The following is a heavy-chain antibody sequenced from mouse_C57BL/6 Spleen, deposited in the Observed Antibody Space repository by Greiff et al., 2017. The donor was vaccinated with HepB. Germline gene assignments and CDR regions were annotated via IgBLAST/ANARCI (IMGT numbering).Heavy chain of an antibody. CDR3: ARKDYGSSLECYFDV. J-gene: IGHJ1*03. CDR2: ILPSIGRT. CDR1: DSEVFPIAY. Sequence: VQLQQSGSELRSPGSSVKLSCKDFDSEVFPIAYMSWVRQKPGNGFEWIGGILPSIGRTIYGEKFEDKATWNADTLSNTAYLELNSLTSEDSAIYYCARKDYGSSLECYFDVWGTGTTVTVSS. D-gene: IGHD1-1*01. V-gene: IGHV15-2*01.